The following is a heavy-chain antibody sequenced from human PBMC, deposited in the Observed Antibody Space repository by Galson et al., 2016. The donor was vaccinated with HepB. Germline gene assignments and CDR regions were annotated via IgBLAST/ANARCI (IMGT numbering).Heavy chain of an antibody. V-gene: IGHV3-9*01. Sequence: SLRLSCAASGFTLDHYAMHWVRQAPGKGLEWVSGISWNSGSIGYADSVKGRFTISRDNAKNSLYLQMNSLRAGDTSLYYCAKDSGAYYYNSRGYRRNAFDMWGQGTMVTGSS. CDR1: GFTLDHYA. J-gene: IGHJ3*02. D-gene: IGHD3-22*01. CDR2: ISWNSGSI. CDR3: AKDSGAYYYNSRGYRRNAFDM.